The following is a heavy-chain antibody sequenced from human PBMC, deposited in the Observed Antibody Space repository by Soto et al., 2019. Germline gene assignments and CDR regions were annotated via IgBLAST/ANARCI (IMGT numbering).Heavy chain of an antibody. Sequence: GGSLRLSCSASGFTFSSYAMHWVRQAPGKGLEYVSAISSNGGGTYYADSVKGRFTISRDNSKNTLYLQMSSLRAEDTAVYYCVKDLFTIAAAGPHDFDYWGQGTLVTVSS. V-gene: IGHV3-64D*08. CDR1: GFTFSSYA. CDR3: VKDLFTIAAAGPHDFDY. D-gene: IGHD6-13*01. J-gene: IGHJ4*02. CDR2: ISSNGGGT.